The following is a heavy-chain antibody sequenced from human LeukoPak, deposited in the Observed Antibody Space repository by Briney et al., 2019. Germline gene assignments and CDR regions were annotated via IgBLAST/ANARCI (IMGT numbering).Heavy chain of an antibody. D-gene: IGHD3-22*01. Sequence: RGSLRLSCAASGFTFSSYAMSWVRQAPGKGLEWVSAISGSGGSTYYADSVKGRFTISRDNSKNTLYLQMNSLRAEDTAVYYCAKGAEYYYDSSGIGAFDIWGQGTMVTVSS. J-gene: IGHJ3*02. CDR3: AKGAEYYYDSSGIGAFDI. CDR2: ISGSGGST. V-gene: IGHV3-23*01. CDR1: GFTFSSYA.